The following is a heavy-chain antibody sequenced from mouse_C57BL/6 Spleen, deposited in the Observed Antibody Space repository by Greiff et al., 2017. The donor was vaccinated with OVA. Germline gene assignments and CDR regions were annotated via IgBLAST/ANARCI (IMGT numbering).Heavy chain of an antibody. CDR2: IDPSDSET. V-gene: IGHV1-52*01. CDR3: ARRAVGLYAMDY. Sequence: QVQLKQPGAELVRPGSSVKLSCKASGYTFTSYWMHWVKQRPIQGLEWIGNIDPSDSETHYNQKFKDKATLTVDKSSSTAYMQLSSLTSEDSAVYYCARRAVGLYAMDYWGQGTSVTVSS. D-gene: IGHD1-1*02. J-gene: IGHJ4*01. CDR1: GYTFTSYW.